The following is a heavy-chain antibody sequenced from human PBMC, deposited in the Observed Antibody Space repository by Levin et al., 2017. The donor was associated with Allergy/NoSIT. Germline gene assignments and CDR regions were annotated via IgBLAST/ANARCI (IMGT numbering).Heavy chain of an antibody. V-gene: IGHV2-70*04. J-gene: IGHJ3*02. CDR3: ARINYGGNSFGAFDI. Sequence: QTLSLTCTFSGFSLSTSGMRVSWIRQPPGKALEWLARIDWDDDKFYSTSLKTRLTISKDTSKNQVVLTMTNMDPVDTATYYCARINYGGNSFGAFDIWGQGTMVTVSS. CDR2: IDWDDDK. CDR1: GFSLSTSGMR. D-gene: IGHD4-23*01.